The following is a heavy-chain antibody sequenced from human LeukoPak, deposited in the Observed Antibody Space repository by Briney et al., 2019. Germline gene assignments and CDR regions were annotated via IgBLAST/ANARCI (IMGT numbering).Heavy chain of an antibody. CDR2: ISNTGSTI. CDR1: EFTFSDFH. CDR3: AREGSRSSFYFDY. Sequence: GGSLRLSCAASEFTFSDFHMNWICQAPGKGLEWISHISNTGSTIYYADSVKGRFTISRDNAKNSLYLQVKSLRVEDTGVYYCAREGSRSSFYFDYWGQGTLVTVSS. V-gene: IGHV3-11*04. D-gene: IGHD6-6*01. J-gene: IGHJ4*02.